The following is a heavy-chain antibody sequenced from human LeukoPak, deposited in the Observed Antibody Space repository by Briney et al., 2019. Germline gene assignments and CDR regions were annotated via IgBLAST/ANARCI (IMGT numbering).Heavy chain of an antibody. J-gene: IGHJ4*02. V-gene: IGHV4-59*01. CDR2: IYYSGST. Sequence: SETLSLTCTVSGGSISSYYWSWIRQPPGKGLEWIGYIYYSGSTNYNPSLKSRVTISVDTSKNQFSLKLSSVTAADTAVYYCARGEETFDYWGRGTLVTVSS. D-gene: IGHD1-26*01. CDR3: ARGEETFDY. CDR1: GGSISSYY.